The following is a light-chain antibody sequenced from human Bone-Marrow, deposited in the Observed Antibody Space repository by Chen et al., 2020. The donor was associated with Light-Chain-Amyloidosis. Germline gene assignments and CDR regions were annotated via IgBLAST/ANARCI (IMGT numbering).Light chain of an antibody. CDR1: QSVGSN. CDR2: GAS. CDR3: QQYDYWPPLT. V-gene: IGKV3-15*01. J-gene: IGKJ4*01. Sequence: VLQQSPATLSVSPGERVTLSCRASQSVGSNLAWYQQRPGQTPRLLIYGASTRATGIPARFSGGGSGTEFTLTISSLQSEDFAVYYCQQYDYWPPLTFGAGTKVEMK.